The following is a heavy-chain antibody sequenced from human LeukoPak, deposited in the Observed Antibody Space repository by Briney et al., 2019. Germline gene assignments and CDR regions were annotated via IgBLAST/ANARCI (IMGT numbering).Heavy chain of an antibody. J-gene: IGHJ6*02. CDR2: ISYDGSDK. CDR1: GFTVSSYG. V-gene: IGHV3-30*03. CDR3: ARDVRYTPDV. Sequence: GGSLRLSCAASGFTVSSYGMHWVRQAPGKGLEWVAVISYDGSDKYYAESVKGRFTISRDNAKNTLYLQMNSLRAEDTAVYYCARDVRYTPDVWGQGTTVTVSS. D-gene: IGHD5-18*01.